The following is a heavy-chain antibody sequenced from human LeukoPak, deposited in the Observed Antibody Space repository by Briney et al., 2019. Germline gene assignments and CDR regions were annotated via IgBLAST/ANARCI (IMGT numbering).Heavy chain of an antibody. D-gene: IGHD6-19*01. CDR1: GFTFSTYS. J-gene: IGHJ4*02. Sequence: GGSLRLSCAASGFTFSTYSMNWVRQAPGKGLEWVSSISSSSSYTFYADSVKSRFTISRDNAKNSLYLQMNSLRAEDTAVYFCAGDFGYSSGLWGQGTLVTVSS. V-gene: IGHV3-21*01. CDR3: AGDFGYSSGL. CDR2: ISSSSSYT.